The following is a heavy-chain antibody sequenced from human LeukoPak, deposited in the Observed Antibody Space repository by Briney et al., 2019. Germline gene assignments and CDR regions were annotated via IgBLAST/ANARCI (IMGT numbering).Heavy chain of an antibody. D-gene: IGHD5-12*01. CDR1: GFTFSSYE. J-gene: IGHJ4*02. CDR3: ARTLSAATIRFDY. CDR2: ISSSGSNI. Sequence: PGGSLRLSCAASGFTFSSYEMNWVRQAPGKGLEWGLYISSSGSNIYYAVYVKGRFTISRDNAKNSLYLQMNSLRAEDTAVYYCARTLSAATIRFDYWGQGTLVTVSS. V-gene: IGHV3-48*03.